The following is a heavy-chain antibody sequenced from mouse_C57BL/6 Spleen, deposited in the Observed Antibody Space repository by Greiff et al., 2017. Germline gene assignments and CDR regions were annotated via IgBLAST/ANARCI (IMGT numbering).Heavy chain of an antibody. CDR3: ARGSSFYFDY. D-gene: IGHD1-1*01. V-gene: IGHV1-80*01. CDR1: GYAFSSYW. J-gene: IGHJ2*01. CDR2: IYPGDGDT. Sequence: QVHVKQSGAELVKPGASVKISCKASGYAFSSYWMNWVKQRPGKGLGWIGQIYPGDGDTNDNGKFKGKATLTADKSSSTAYMQLSSLTSEDSAVYFCARGSSFYFDYWGQGTTLTVSS.